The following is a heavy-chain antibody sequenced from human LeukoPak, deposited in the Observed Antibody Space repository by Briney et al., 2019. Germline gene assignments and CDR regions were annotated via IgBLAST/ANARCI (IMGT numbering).Heavy chain of an antibody. CDR2: ISWNSGSI. CDR1: GFTFDDYA. V-gene: IGHV3-9*01. CDR3: AKDRLEQGPYYFDY. Sequence: LSLXCAXSGFTFDDYAMHWVRRAPGKGLEWVSGISWNSGSIGYSDSVKGRFTISRDNSKNSLYLQMNSLRAEDTALYYCAKDRLEQGPYYFDYWGQGTLVTVSS. J-gene: IGHJ4*02.